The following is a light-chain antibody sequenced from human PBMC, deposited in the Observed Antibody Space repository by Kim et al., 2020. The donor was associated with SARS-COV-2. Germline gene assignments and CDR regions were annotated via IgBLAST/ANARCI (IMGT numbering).Light chain of an antibody. Sequence: VSPGKTASITCSGDKLGDKYACWYQQKPGQSPVLVIYQDSKRPSGIPDRFSGSNSGNTATLTISGTQAMDEADYSCQVWDSSTVVFGGGTQLTVL. V-gene: IGLV3-1*01. CDR3: QVWDSSTVV. CDR1: KLGDKY. J-gene: IGLJ2*01. CDR2: QDS.